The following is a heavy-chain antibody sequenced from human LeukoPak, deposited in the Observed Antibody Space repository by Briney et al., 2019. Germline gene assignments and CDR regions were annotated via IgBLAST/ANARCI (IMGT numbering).Heavy chain of an antibody. CDR1: GGSISGYY. CDR3: AISQWLAPGY. CDR2: IYYSGST. Sequence: PSETLSLTCTVSGGSISGYYWSWIRQPPGKGLEWIGYIYYSGSTNYNPSLKSRVTISVDTSKNQFSLKLSSVTAADTAVYYCAISQWLAPGYWGQGTLVTVSS. V-gene: IGHV4-59*01. D-gene: IGHD6-19*01. J-gene: IGHJ4*02.